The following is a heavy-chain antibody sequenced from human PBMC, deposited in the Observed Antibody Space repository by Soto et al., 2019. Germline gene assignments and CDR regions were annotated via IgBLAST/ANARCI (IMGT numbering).Heavy chain of an antibody. J-gene: IGHJ4*02. D-gene: IGHD1-1*01. Sequence: QVQLQESGPGLVKPSQTLCLTCSVSGGSISSGGTGSYWTWIRQLPGKGLEWIGYIYYTGNTYYNPSLKSRPTISIDTSENQFSLKLTSVTAADTAVYFCASGHDAYKLRYWGQGTLVTVSS. V-gene: IGHV4-31*03. CDR1: GGSISSGGTGSY. CDR3: ASGHDAYKLRY. CDR2: IYYTGNT.